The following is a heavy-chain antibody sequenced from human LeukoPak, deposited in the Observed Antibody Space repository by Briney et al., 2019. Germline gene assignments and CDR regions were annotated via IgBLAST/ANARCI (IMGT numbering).Heavy chain of an antibody. Sequence: GGSLRLSCSASGFTFDDYAMHWVRQPPGKGLQWVSLINLDGSSTSYADSVKGRFTISRDSSKNSLYLQLNSLRPADTALYYCAKGRGGYTYGFHYWGQGTLVTVSS. V-gene: IGHV3-43D*03. CDR3: AKGRGGYTYGFHY. J-gene: IGHJ4*02. CDR2: INLDGSST. CDR1: GFTFDDYA. D-gene: IGHD5-18*01.